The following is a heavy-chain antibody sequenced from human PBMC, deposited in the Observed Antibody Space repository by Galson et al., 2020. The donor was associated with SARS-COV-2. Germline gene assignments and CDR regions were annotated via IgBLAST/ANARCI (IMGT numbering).Heavy chain of an antibody. D-gene: IGHD5-18*01. CDR1: SGSVRNVGFS. CDR3: SSEALSFGYSVLDF. J-gene: IGHJ4*02. CDR2: ISTSGRT. Sequence: SKTLYLTCPVSSGSVRNVGFSWNWIRQKPGRGLEWIGYISTSGRTYFNPSLLSRVTMSVDTSMYQFSLKVSSVTAADTAVYYCSSEALSFGYSVLDFWGQGILVTVSS. V-gene: IGHV4-31*03.